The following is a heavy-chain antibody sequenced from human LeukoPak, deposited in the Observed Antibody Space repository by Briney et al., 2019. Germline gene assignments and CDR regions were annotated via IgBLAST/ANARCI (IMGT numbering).Heavy chain of an antibody. CDR2: IYYSGTT. V-gene: IGHV4-39*07. CDR3: ARTLAVAGNGWFDP. J-gene: IGHJ5*02. Sequence: PSETLSLTCTVSGGSISSTNYYWGWIRQPPGKGLEWIGNIYYSGTTYYNPSLRSRVTISVDTSKNQFSLILSSVTAADTAVYYCARTLAVAGNGWFDPWGQGTLVTVSS. CDR1: GGSISSTNYY. D-gene: IGHD6-19*01.